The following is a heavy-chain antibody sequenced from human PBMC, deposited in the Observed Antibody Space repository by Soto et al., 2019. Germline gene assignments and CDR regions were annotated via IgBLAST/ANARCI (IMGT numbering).Heavy chain of an antibody. Sequence: GGSLRLSCAASGITFSKAWMSWVRQAPGKGLEWVGRIESKTDGGTTDYAAPVKGRFTISRDDSTDTLYLQMNSLRTEDTAVYYCTTGFPYSGSGSYLGYYFDFWGQGTLVTVSS. CDR1: GITFSKAW. D-gene: IGHD3-10*01. CDR3: TTGFPYSGSGSYLGYYFDF. CDR2: IESKTDGGTT. J-gene: IGHJ4*02. V-gene: IGHV3-15*04.